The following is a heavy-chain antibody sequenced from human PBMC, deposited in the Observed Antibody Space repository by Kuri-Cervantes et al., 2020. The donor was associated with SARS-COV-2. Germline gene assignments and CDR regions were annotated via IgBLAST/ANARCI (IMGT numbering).Heavy chain of an antibody. J-gene: IGHJ4*02. CDR2: IHPNDGAT. Sequence: DSVKVSCKTSGYTFTAYYVHWVRQAPGQGLEWMGRIHPNDGATNSAQKFQGTVTMTRDTSISTAYMELSRLRSDDTAVYYCARSYFYYSSGYVMDYWGQGTLVTVSS. D-gene: IGHD6-25*01. CDR1: GYTFTAYY. CDR3: ARSYFYYSSGYVMDY. V-gene: IGHV1-2*06.